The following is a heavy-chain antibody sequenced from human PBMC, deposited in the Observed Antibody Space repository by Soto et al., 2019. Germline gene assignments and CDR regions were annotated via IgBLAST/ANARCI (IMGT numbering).Heavy chain of an antibody. V-gene: IGHV3-9*01. CDR2: ISWNSGSI. CDR3: AKVAPKYDFWSGYLDY. CDR1: GFTFDDYA. J-gene: IGHJ4*02. Sequence: LRLSCAASGFTFDDYAMHWVRQAPGKGLEWVSGISWNSGSIGYADSVKGRFTISRDNAKNSLYLQMNSLRAEDTALYYCAKVAPKYDFWSGYLDYWGQGTLVTVSS. D-gene: IGHD3-3*01.